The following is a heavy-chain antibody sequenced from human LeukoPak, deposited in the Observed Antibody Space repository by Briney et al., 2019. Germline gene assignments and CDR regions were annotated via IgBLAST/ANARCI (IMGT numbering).Heavy chain of an antibody. V-gene: IGHV3-7*01. CDR1: GYSFTSYW. J-gene: IGHJ4*02. Sequence: GESLKISCKGSGYSFTSYWIGWVRQAPGKGLEWVANIKPDGSDTYYVDSVKGRFTISRDNAKNSLFLQMNSLRDEDTAVYYCARGNRRLGYYGSGSRLPFDSWGQGTLVTVSS. D-gene: IGHD3-10*01. CDR2: IKPDGSDT. CDR3: ARGNRRLGYYGSGSRLPFDS.